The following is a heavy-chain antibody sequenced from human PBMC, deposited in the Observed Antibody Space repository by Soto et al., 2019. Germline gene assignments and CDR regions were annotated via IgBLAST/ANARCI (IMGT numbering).Heavy chain of an antibody. J-gene: IGHJ4*02. CDR2: ISYDGSNK. D-gene: IGHD3-22*01. CDR1: GFTFSSYG. CDR3: AKDKAMIVVGHSDY. Sequence: QVQLVESGGGVVQPGRSLRLSCAASGFTFSSYGMHWVRQAPGKGLEWVAVISYDGSNKYYADSVKGRFTISRDNSKNTLYLQMNSLRAEDTAVYYCAKDKAMIVVGHSDYWGQGTLVTVSS. V-gene: IGHV3-30*18.